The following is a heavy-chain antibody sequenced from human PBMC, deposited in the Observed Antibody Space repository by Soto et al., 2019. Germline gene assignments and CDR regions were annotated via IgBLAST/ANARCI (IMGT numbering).Heavy chain of an antibody. D-gene: IGHD2-2*01. Sequence: GALTLSCAASGLTFCTYAMRWVRQAPGKGLEWVSTIDNSGGITYYADSVKGRFTISRDNAKNSLYLQMNSLRAEDTALYYCARDSCSSTSCYAGFDYWGQGTLVTVSS. CDR3: ARDSCSSTSCYAGFDY. CDR1: GLTFCTYA. CDR2: IDNSGGIT. J-gene: IGHJ4*02. V-gene: IGHV3-23*01.